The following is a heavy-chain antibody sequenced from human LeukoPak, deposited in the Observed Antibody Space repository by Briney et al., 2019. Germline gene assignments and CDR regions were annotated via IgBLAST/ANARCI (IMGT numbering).Heavy chain of an antibody. CDR3: ARLGIDYDILTGYIPDAFDI. CDR1: GGSISSVDYY. CDR2: IYYSGSN. Sequence: PSQTLSLTCTVPGGSISSVDYYCSWIRQPPGKGLEWIGYIYYSGSNYYDPSLKSRVMISVDASKNQFSLKLSSVTAADTAVYYCARLGIDYDILTGYIPDAFDIWGQGTMVTVSS. J-gene: IGHJ3*02. V-gene: IGHV4-30-4*01. D-gene: IGHD3-9*01.